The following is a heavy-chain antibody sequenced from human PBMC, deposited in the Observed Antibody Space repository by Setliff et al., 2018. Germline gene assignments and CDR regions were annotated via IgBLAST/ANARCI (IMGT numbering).Heavy chain of an antibody. J-gene: IGHJ3*02. CDR1: GLSFRDHF. CDR2: IRNDGATT. D-gene: IGHD3-22*01. CDR3: TRDLSPYDSSGYYDAFDM. V-gene: IGHV3-11*04. Sequence: GGSLRLSCAASGLSFRDHFMDWVRQAPGKGLEWLSNIRNDGATTSYADSVKGRFTISRDNARNSLYLQMNSLRAEDTAVYYCTRDLSPYDSSGYYDAFDMWGQGTMVTVSS.